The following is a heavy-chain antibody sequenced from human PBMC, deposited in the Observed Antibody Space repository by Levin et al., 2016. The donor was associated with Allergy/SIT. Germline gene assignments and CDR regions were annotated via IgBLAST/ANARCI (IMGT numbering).Heavy chain of an antibody. J-gene: IGHJ4*02. V-gene: IGHV3-9*01. CDR1: GFTFDDYA. Sequence: GGSLRLSCAASGFTFDDYAMHWVRQAPGKGLEWVSGISWNSGSIGYADSVKGRFTISRDNAKNSLYLQMNSLRAEDTALYYCAVSIAARWAFDYWGQGTLVTVSS. CDR3: AVSIAARWAFDY. CDR2: ISWNSGSI. D-gene: IGHD6-6*01.